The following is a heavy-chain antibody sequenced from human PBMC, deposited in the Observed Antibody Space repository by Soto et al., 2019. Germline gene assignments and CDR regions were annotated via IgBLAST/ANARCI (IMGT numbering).Heavy chain of an antibody. J-gene: IGHJ4*02. V-gene: IGHV3-23*01. CDR3: AKRLTAAGPNFDY. Sequence: GGSLRLSCAASGFTFNTYAMSWVRQAPGKGLEWVSAVSGSGGSTYYADSVKGRLTISRVNSKNTLYLQMNSLRAEDTAVYYCAKRLTAAGPNFDYWGQGILVTVSS. CDR1: GFTFNTYA. D-gene: IGHD6-13*01. CDR2: VSGSGGST.